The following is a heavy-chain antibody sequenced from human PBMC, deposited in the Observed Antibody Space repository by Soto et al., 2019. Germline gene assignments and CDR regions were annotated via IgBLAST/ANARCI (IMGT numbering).Heavy chain of an antibody. V-gene: IGHV4-4*02. CDR2: IYHSGST. J-gene: IGHJ5*02. CDR1: GGSISASNW. D-gene: IGHD3-22*01. Sequence: PSETLSLTCAVSGGSISASNWWSWVRQPPGKGLEWIGEIYHSGSTSYNPSLKSRLTILVDKSKNHFSLTLTSVTAADTAVYYCARQEYYGSSGSLHGFDPWGQGTLVTVSS. CDR3: ARQEYYGSSGSLHGFDP.